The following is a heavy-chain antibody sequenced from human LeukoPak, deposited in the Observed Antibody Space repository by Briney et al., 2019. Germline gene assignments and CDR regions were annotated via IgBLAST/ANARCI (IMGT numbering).Heavy chain of an antibody. CDR3: TKITTGTVNY. D-gene: IGHD1-1*01. J-gene: IGHJ4*02. Sequence: PGGSLRLSCAASGFTFRNDAMTWVRQAPGKGLEWVSDISGSADSTNYADSVKGRFTISRDNSKNTLYLQMNSLRAEDTAIYYCTKITTGTVNYWGQGTLVTVSS. CDR2: ISGSADST. V-gene: IGHV3-23*01. CDR1: GFTFRNDA.